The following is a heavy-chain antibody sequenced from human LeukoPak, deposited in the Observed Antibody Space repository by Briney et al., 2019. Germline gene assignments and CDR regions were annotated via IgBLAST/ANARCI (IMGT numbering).Heavy chain of an antibody. CDR3: ARHVVAVGFDY. V-gene: IGHV3-20*04. CDR1: GFTFDDYG. J-gene: IGHJ4*02. CDR2: ISWNSGSI. D-gene: IGHD3-22*01. Sequence: GGSLRLSCAASGFTFDDYGMSWVRQAPGKGLEWVSGISWNSGSIGYADSVKGRFTISRDNAKNSLYLQMNSLRAEDTAVYYCARHVVAVGFDYWGQGTLVTVSS.